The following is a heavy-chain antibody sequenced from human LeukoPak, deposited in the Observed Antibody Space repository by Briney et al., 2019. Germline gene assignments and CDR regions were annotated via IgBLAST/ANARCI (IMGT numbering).Heavy chain of an antibody. V-gene: IGHV6-1*01. Sequence: SQTLSLTCALSGESVSSNNNAWNCIRQSPSRGLEWLGRTYYRSKWYNDYAVSMNGRITINPDTSKNQFSLHLNSVTPDDAAVYYCAWDEGASGWHAFDYWGQGTLVTVSS. CDR1: GESVSSNNNA. CDR2: TYYRSKWYN. J-gene: IGHJ4*02. D-gene: IGHD6-19*01. CDR3: AWDEGASGWHAFDY.